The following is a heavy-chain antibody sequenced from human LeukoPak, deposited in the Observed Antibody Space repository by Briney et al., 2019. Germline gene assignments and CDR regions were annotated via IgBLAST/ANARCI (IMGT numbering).Heavy chain of an antibody. V-gene: IGHV3-21*01. J-gene: IGHJ4*02. CDR1: GFTFSSYS. Sequence: WGSLRLSCAASGFTFSSYSMNWVRQAPGKGLEWVSSIASSIGYIYYGDSVKGRVTISRDNAKNSLYLQMNSLRVEDTAVYYCARGATGFCSGTSCLYYFDSWGQGTPVTVSS. D-gene: IGHD2-2*01. CDR3: ARGATGFCSGTSCLYYFDS. CDR2: IASSIGYI.